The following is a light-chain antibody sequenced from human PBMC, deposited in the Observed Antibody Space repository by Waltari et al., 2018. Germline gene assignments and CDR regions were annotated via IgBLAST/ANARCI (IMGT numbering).Light chain of an antibody. CDR3: QQYDISPLT. CDR2: GAS. J-gene: IGKJ4*01. V-gene: IGKV3-20*01. Sequence: EIVFTQSPVTLSLSPGERATLSCRASQTVRTTYLAWYQQKPGQAPTLLIYGASSRATGIPDRFSGSGSGTDFSLTISSLEPEDFAVYYCQQYDISPLTVGGGTKVEIK. CDR1: QTVRTTY.